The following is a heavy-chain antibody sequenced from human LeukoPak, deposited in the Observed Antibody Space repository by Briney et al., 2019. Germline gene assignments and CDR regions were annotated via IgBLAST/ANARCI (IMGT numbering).Heavy chain of an antibody. J-gene: IGHJ2*01. V-gene: IGHV3-7*01. Sequence: GGSLRLSWAASGFTFSSYWMSWVRQAPGKGLEWVANIKQDGSEKYYVDSVKGRFTISRDNAKNSLYLQMNSLRAEDTAVYYCARKGDSGWVDWYFDLCGRGTLVTVSS. D-gene: IGHD5-12*01. CDR1: GFTFSSYW. CDR3: ARKGDSGWVDWYFDL. CDR2: IKQDGSEK.